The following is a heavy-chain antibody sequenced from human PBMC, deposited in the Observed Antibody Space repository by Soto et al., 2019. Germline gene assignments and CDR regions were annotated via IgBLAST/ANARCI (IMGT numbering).Heavy chain of an antibody. CDR2: IIPIFGTA. CDR3: ARDLYDSSGYYYEWFDP. V-gene: IGHV1-69*13. CDR1: GGTFSSYA. Sequence: ASVKVSCKASGGTFSSYAISWVRQAPGQGLEWMGGIIPIFGTANYAQKFQGRVTITADESTSTAYMELSSLRSEDTAVYYCARDLYDSSGYYYEWFDPWGQGTLVPVSS. J-gene: IGHJ5*02. D-gene: IGHD3-22*01.